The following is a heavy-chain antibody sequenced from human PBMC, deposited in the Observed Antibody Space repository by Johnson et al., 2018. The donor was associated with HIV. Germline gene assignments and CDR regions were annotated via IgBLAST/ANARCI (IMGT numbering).Heavy chain of an antibody. CDR3: ATERQAALDI. V-gene: IGHV3-30*02. Sequence: QVQLVESGGGVVQPGGSLRLSCAASGITFSSSGMNWVRQAPGKGLEWVSFIRYDGSKRYYADSVKGRFSISRDNSKNTLYLQVNSLRPEDTAVYYCATERQAALDIWGQGTMVSVSS. D-gene: IGHD1-1*01. CDR2: IRYDGSKR. CDR1: GITFSSSG. J-gene: IGHJ3*02.